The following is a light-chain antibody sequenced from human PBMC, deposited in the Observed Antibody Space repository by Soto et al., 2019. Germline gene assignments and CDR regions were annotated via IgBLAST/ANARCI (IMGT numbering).Light chain of an antibody. CDR3: LQHGSSPYT. V-gene: IGKV3-20*01. J-gene: IGKJ2*01. CDR2: GAS. CDR1: QSVSSSY. Sequence: EIVLTQSPGTLSLSPGERATLSCRASQSVSSSYLAWYQQKPGQAPRPLIYGASGRATGIPDRFSGSGSGTDFTLTISRLEPEDFAVYYCLQHGSSPYTCGQGTKLEIK.